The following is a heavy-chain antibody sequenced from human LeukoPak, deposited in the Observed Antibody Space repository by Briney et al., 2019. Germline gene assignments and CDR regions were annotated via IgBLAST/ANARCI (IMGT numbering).Heavy chain of an antibody. J-gene: IGHJ4*02. CDR2: IIPILGIA. CDR3: AREGGPGESLAW. V-gene: IGHV1-69*04. D-gene: IGHD2-21*01. CDR1: GGTFSSYA. Sequence: ASVKVSCKASGGTFSSYAISWVRQAPGQGLEWMGRIIPILGIANYAQKFQGRVTITADESTSTAYMELSSLRSEDTAVYYCAREGGPGESLAWWGQGTLVTVSS.